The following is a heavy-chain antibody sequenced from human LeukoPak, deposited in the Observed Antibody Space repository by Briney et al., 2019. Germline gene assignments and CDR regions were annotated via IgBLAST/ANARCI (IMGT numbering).Heavy chain of an antibody. CDR1: GGSISSHY. J-gene: IGHJ3*02. CDR3: ARRPINGAFDI. V-gene: IGHV4-59*08. Sequence: KPSETLSLTCTVSGGSISSHYWSWIRQPPGKGLEWIGYIFYSGSTNYNPSLKSRVTISVDTSKNQFSLKLSSVTAADTAVYYCARRPINGAFDIWGQGTMVTVSS. D-gene: IGHD5-24*01. CDR2: IFYSGST.